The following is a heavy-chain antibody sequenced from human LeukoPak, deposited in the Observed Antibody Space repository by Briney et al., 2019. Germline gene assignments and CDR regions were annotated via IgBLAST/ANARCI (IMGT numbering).Heavy chain of an antibody. CDR3: VRSSWYDAYY. Sequence: GESLKISCKGSGYCFTRYWIGWVRQMPGKGLECMGIIHTGESDTRYSPSFKGQVTISVEKSSRTAYLQWTSLKASDTAMYYCVRSSWYDAYYWGQGTLVTVSS. CDR2: IHTGESDT. J-gene: IGHJ4*02. V-gene: IGHV5-51*01. CDR1: GYCFTRYW. D-gene: IGHD6-13*01.